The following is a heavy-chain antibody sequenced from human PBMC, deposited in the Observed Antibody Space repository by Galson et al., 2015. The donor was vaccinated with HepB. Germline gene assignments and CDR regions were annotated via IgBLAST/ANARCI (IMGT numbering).Heavy chain of an antibody. CDR3: ATSVRDWGSTFWYLSV. Sequence: SCAASGFFFRTYAMSWVRQAPGKGLEWVSGISDSGTSTFYADSLRGRFTISRDNSKNTLFLQMNSLRVEDTAIYYCATSVRDWGSTFWYLSVWGRGTLVTVSS. CDR1: GFFFRTYA. V-gene: IGHV3-23*01. J-gene: IGHJ2*01. CDR2: ISDSGTST. D-gene: IGHD7-27*01.